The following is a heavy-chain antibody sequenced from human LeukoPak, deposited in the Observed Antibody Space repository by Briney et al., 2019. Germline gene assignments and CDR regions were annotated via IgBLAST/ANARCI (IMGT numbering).Heavy chain of an antibody. J-gene: IGHJ4*02. D-gene: IGHD1-26*01. CDR2: ISGSGDST. CDR1: GFTFSSSA. Sequence: GGSLRLSCAAPGFTFSSSAMSWVRQAPGKGLEWVSRISGSGDSTYYADSVKGRFTISRDNSKNTLYLQMNNLRAEDTAVYYCATQAGSGSYVFDYWGQGTLVTVSS. CDR3: ATQAGSGSYVFDY. V-gene: IGHV3-23*01.